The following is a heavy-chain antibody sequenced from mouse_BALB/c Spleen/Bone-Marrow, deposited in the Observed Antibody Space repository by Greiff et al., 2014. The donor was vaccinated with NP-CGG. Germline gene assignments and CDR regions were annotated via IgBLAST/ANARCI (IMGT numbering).Heavy chain of an antibody. D-gene: IGHD2-14*01. J-gene: IGHJ3*01. CDR3: ARYDYRYSWFAY. Sequence: EVQVVESGAELVKPGASVELSCTASGFNIKDTYMHWVKQRPEQGLEWIGRIDPANGNTKYDPKFQGKATITTDTSSNTAYLQLRSLTSEDTAVYYCARYDYRYSWFAYWGQGTLVTVSA. CDR2: IDPANGNT. V-gene: IGHV14-3*02. CDR1: GFNIKDTY.